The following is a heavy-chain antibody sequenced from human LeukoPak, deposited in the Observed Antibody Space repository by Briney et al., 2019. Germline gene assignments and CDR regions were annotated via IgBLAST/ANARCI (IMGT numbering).Heavy chain of an antibody. D-gene: IGHD1-26*01. Sequence: GGSLRLSCAASGFTFSTDWMNWVRQAPGKGLVWVSRISSDGRSTSYADSVKGRFTVSRDNAKNTVYPQMNSLRAEDTAVYYCGGGGYLLDYWGQGTLVTVSS. CDR2: ISSDGRST. J-gene: IGHJ4*02. CDR1: GFTFSTDW. V-gene: IGHV3-74*01. CDR3: GGGGYLLDY.